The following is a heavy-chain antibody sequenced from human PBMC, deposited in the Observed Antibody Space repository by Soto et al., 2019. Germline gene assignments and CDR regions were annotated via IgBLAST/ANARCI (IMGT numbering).Heavy chain of an antibody. V-gene: IGHV3-13*05. D-gene: IGHD2-21*01. CDR3: AREIATDGHWYFDL. Sequence: PGGSLRLSCAASGFTFSRHDMHWVRQATGKGLEWVSGITPAGGPNYRDSVKGRFTISRENARNSLNLQMNSLSVGDTAIYYCAREIATDGHWYFDLWGRGTLVTVSS. CDR2: ITPAGGP. J-gene: IGHJ2*01. CDR1: GFTFSRHD.